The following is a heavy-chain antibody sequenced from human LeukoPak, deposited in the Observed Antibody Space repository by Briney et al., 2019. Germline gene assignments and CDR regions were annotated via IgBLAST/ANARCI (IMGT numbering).Heavy chain of an antibody. D-gene: IGHD3-9*01. V-gene: IGHV4-39*07. Sequence: PSETLSLTCTVSGGFISSSSYYWGWIRQAAGKGLEWIGSIYYSGSTYYNPSLKSRVTISVDTSKNQFSLKLSSVTAADTAVYYCARLSSVLRYFDWLSDYYYYYMDVWGKGTTVTISS. CDR1: GGFISSSSYY. J-gene: IGHJ6*03. CDR3: ARLSSVLRYFDWLSDYYYYYMDV. CDR2: IYYSGST.